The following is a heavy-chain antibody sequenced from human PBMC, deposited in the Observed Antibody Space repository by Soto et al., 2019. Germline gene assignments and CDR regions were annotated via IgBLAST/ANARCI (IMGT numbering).Heavy chain of an antibody. CDR1: GGSISSSNW. V-gene: IGHV4-4*02. D-gene: IGHD3-3*01. Sequence: QVQLQESGPGLVKPSGTLTLTCAVSGGSISSSNWWSWVRLSPGKGLEWIGEIYHTGRNNYNPSLKIRVIISVDRSKNLFSLRVSSVTAADTAVYYCAKRADGITIFGATLGGMDVWGQGTTVTVSS. J-gene: IGHJ6*02. CDR2: IYHTGRN. CDR3: AKRADGITIFGATLGGMDV.